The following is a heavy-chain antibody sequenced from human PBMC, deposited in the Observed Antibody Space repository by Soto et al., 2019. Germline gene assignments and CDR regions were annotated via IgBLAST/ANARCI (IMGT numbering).Heavy chain of an antibody. CDR2: INHSGST. J-gene: IGHJ6*03. V-gene: IGHV4-34*01. Sequence: ETLSLTCAVYGGSFSGYYWSWIRQPPGKGLEWIGEINHSGSTNYNPSLKSRVTISVDTSKNQFSLKLSSVTAADTAVYYWARASYGDYRNYYYYYMDVWGKGTTVTVSS. CDR1: GGSFSGYY. CDR3: ARASYGDYRNYYYYYMDV. D-gene: IGHD4-17*01.